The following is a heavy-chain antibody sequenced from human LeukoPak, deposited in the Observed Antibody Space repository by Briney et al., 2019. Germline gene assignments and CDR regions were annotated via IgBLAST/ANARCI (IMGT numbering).Heavy chain of an antibody. V-gene: IGHV3-11*01. CDR1: GFTFSDYY. D-gene: IGHD3-16*01. CDR2: ISSSGSTI. CDR3: ARKGLGGELGGFDY. J-gene: IGHJ4*02. Sequence: EGSLRLSCVASGFTFSDYYMSWIRQAPGKGLEWFSYISSSGSTIYYADSVKGRFTISRDNAKNSLYLQMNSLRAGDTALYPCARKGLGGELGGFDYWGQGTLVTVSS.